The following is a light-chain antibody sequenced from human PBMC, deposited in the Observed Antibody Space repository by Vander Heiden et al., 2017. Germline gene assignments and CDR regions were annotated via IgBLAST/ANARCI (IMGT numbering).Light chain of an antibody. J-gene: IGLJ3*02. CDR2: SNN. CDR3: AAWDDSLIGLV. CDR1: TSNIGSNL. Sequence: QSVLTQPPSASGAPGPRVIISCSGSTSNIGSNLVNWYQQFPGTAPKPLIYSNNQRPSGVPDRFSGSKSDTSASLVISGLQSEDEADYYCAAWDDSLIGLVFGAGTKLTVL. V-gene: IGLV1-44*01.